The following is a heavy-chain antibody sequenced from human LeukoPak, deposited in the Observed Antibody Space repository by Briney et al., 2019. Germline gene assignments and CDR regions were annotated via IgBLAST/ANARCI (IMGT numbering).Heavy chain of an antibody. CDR1: GYTFTGYY. V-gene: IGHV1-2*02. D-gene: IGHD4-17*01. CDR2: INPNSGGT. CDR3: ARGGDYGDDRAWFDP. Sequence: ASVKVSCKASGYTFTGYYMHWVRQAPGQGLEWMGWINPNSGGTNYAQKFQGRVTMTRDMSTSTVYMELNSLRSEDTAVYYCARGGDYGDDRAWFDPWGQGTLVTVSS. J-gene: IGHJ5*02.